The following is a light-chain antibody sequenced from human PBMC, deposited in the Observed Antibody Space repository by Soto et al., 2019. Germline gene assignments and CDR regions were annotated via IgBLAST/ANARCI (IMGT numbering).Light chain of an antibody. CDR2: QDN. J-gene: IGLJ2*01. CDR3: QAWDSSSVV. Sequence: SYELTQPPSVSVPPGQTATITCSGDKLGSKYACWYQQKPGQSPVMVMYQDNKRPSGVPERFSGSNSGHTATLTISGTQAMDEADYYCQAWDSSSVVFGGGTKLTVL. CDR1: KLGSKY. V-gene: IGLV3-1*01.